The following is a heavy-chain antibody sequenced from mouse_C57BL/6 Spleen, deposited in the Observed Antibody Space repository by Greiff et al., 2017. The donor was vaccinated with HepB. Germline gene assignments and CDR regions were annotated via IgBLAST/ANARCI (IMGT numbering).Heavy chain of an antibody. V-gene: IGHV1-81*01. CDR3: ALGFAY. CDR2: IYPRSGNT. CDR1: GYTFTSYG. Sequence: QVHVKQSGAELARPGASVKLSCKASGYTFTSYGISWVKQRTGQGLEWIGEIYPRSGNTYYNEKFKGKATRTADKSSSTAYMELRSLTSEDSAVYFCALGFAYWGQGTLVTVSA. J-gene: IGHJ3*01.